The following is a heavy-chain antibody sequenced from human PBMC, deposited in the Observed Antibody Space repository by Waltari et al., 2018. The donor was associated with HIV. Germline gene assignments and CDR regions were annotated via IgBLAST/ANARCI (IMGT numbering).Heavy chain of an antibody. CDR3: AKLQNGFDF. CDR1: GYSFLSHW. CDR2: IYPADSDT. J-gene: IGHJ3*01. Sequence: EVQLVQSGAELKKPGESLRISCKGSGYSFLSHWIGWVRQKPGKGLEWMGSIYPADSDTKYSPAFQGQVTSSADKSIGTAYLHWSSLKVADTAMYYCAKLQNGFDFWGQGTRLTVSS. V-gene: IGHV5-51*03.